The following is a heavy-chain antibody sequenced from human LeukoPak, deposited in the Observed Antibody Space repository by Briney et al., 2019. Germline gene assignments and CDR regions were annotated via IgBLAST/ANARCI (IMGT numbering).Heavy chain of an antibody. J-gene: IGHJ4*02. CDR2: LTGSGGST. CDR3: ANLLLPLVAARLLPYFDY. Sequence: GGSLRLYCAASGFTFSSYAISLVRQGPGPGLALVSALTGSGGSTYYADSVKGRFTISRDNSKNTLYLQMNSLRAEDTAVYYCANLLLPLVAARLLPYFDYWGQGTLVTVSS. CDR1: GFTFSSYA. V-gene: IGHV3-23*01. D-gene: IGHD6-6*01.